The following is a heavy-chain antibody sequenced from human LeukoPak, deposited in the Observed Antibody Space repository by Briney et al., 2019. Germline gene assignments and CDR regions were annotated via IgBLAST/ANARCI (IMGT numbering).Heavy chain of an antibody. J-gene: IGHJ3*02. V-gene: IGHV4-61*02. CDR3: AREDFWSGSRAFDI. D-gene: IGHD3-3*01. CDR2: IYTSGST. Sequence: PSENLSLTCTVSGGSISSGSYYWSWIRQPAGKGLEWIGRIYTSGSTNYNPSLKSRVTISVDTSKNQFSLKLSSVTAADTAVYYCAREDFWSGSRAFDIWGQGTMVTVSS. CDR1: GGSISSGSYY.